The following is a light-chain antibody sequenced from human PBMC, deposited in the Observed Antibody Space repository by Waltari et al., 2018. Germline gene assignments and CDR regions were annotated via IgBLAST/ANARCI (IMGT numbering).Light chain of an antibody. V-gene: IGLV3-19*01. Sequence: SSDLTQDPAVSVPFGPTVRITCQGNSLRSIYALWFHQNPGQGPKLVIYDKNSRPSGIPDRFSASKSGNTASLTIIGAQAEDEGDYFCLSQDNPESHLVFGGGTTLTVL. CDR2: DKN. CDR1: SLRSIY. CDR3: LSQDNPESHLV. J-gene: IGLJ2*01.